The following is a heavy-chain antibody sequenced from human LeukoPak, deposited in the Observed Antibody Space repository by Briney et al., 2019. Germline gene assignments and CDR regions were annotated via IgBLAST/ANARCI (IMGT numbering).Heavy chain of an antibody. V-gene: IGHV1-24*01. CDR2: FDPEDGET. Sequence: ASAKVSCKVSGYTLTELSMHWVRQAPGKGLEWMGGFDPEDGETIYAQKFQGRVTMTIDTSTTTVYMELRSLRSDDAAIYYCARDLMYCDTISCYDGDFDYWGQGTPVTVSS. CDR1: GYTLTELS. D-gene: IGHD2-2*01. CDR3: ARDLMYCDTISCYDGDFDY. J-gene: IGHJ4*02.